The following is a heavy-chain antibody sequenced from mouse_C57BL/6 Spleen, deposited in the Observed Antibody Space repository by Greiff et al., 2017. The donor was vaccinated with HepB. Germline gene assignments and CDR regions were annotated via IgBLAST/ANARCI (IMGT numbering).Heavy chain of an antibody. V-gene: IGHV1-50*01. Sequence: VQLQQPGAELVKPGASVKLSCKASGYTFTSYWMQWVKQRPGQGLEWIGEIDPSDSYTNYNQKFKGKATLTVDTSSSTAYMQLSSLTSEDSAVYYCARKGPGGFDYWGQGTTLTVSS. CDR3: ARKGPGGFDY. J-gene: IGHJ2*01. CDR2: IDPSDSYT. CDR1: GYTFTSYW.